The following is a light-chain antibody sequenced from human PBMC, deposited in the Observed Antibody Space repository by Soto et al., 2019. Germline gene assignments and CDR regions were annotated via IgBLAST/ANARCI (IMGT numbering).Light chain of an antibody. CDR3: QQYNNWPPYT. V-gene: IGKV3-15*01. J-gene: IGKJ2*01. Sequence: EIVMTQSPATLSVSPGERATLSCRASQSVSSNLAWYQQKPGQAPRLLIYGASTRATGIPARFSGSGSGTEFTLTISILQSEDFAVYYCQQYNNWPPYTFGQGPSWRSN. CDR2: GAS. CDR1: QSVSSN.